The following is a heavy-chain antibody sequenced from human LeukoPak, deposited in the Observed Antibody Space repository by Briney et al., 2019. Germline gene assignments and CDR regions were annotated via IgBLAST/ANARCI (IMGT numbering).Heavy chain of an antibody. CDR1: GFTFSSYA. J-gene: IGHJ3*01. CDR2: ISYDGSNK. V-gene: IGHV3-30-3*01. CDR3: ARALTRDALDL. Sequence: SLRLSCAASGFTFSSYAMHWVRQAPGKGLEWVAVISYDGSNKYYADSVKGRFTISRDNSKNTLYLQMNSLRAEDTAVYYCARALTRDALDLWGQGTMVTVSS.